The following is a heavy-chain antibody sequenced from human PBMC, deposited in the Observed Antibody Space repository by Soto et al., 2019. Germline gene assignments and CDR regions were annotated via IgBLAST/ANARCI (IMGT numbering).Heavy chain of an antibody. J-gene: IGHJ4*02. D-gene: IGHD1-26*01. V-gene: IGHV3-48*03. CDR1: GFTFSSHE. CDR3: AGGVMYSGSYQD. Sequence: EVQLVESGGALVQPGGSLRLSCAASGFTFSSHEMAWVRQAPGKGLEWVSYISSSGSTIKYADSVKGRFTISRDNAKDSLYLQMNSRRAEDTAVYYCAGGVMYSGSYQDWGQGTLVAVSS. CDR2: ISSSGSTI.